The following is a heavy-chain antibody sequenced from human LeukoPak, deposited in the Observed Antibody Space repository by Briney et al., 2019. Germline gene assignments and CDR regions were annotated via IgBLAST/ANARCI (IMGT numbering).Heavy chain of an antibody. CDR1: GGFISSYY. CDR2: IHSSETT. D-gene: IGHD3-10*01. J-gene: IGHJ4*02. Sequence: SETLSLTCTVSGGFISSYYWTWIRQPPGKGLEWIGYIHSSETTNYNPSLKSRVTISTDTSKNQFSLRLISVTAADTAVYYCARAGDYYNGRWDYWGQGHLVTVSS. V-gene: IGHV4-59*08. CDR3: ARAGDYYNGRWDY.